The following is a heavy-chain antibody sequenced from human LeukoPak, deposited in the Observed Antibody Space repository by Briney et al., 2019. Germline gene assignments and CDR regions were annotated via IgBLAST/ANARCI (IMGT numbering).Heavy chain of an antibody. CDR3: ARGRIAAAGTGPYYYGMDV. D-gene: IGHD6-13*01. J-gene: IGHJ6*02. Sequence: SETLSLTCTVSGGSISSYYWSWIRQPPGKGLEWIGYIYYSGSTNYNPSLKNRVTISVDTSKNQFSLKLSSVTAADTAVYYCARGRIAAAGTGPYYYGMDVWGQGTTVTVSS. CDR1: GGSISSYY. CDR2: IYYSGST. V-gene: IGHV4-59*01.